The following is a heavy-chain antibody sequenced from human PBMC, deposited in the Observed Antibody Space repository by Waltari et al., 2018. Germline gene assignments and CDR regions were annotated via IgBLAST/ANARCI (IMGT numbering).Heavy chain of an antibody. CDR3: ARGMTDYDFWSGYYPRGWFDP. J-gene: IGHJ5*02. D-gene: IGHD3-3*01. Sequence: QVQLQQWGAGLLKPSATLSLTCAVYGGSFSGYYWRWIRQPPGTGMAWIGEINHSGSTNYNPSLKRRVTISVDTSKNQFSLKLSSVTAADTAVYYCARGMTDYDFWSGYYPRGWFDPWGQGTLVTVSS. CDR1: GGSFSGYY. V-gene: IGHV4-34*01. CDR2: INHSGST.